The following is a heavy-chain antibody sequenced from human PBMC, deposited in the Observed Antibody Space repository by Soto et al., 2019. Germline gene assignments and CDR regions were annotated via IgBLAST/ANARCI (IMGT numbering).Heavy chain of an antibody. D-gene: IGHD3-10*01. CDR1: GFTFSNAW. CDR2: IKSKTDGGTT. V-gene: IGHV3-15*01. CDR3: RVPLWFGELLVDY. Sequence: EVQLVESGGGLVKPGGSLRLSCAASGFTFSNAWMSWVRQAPGKGLEWVGRIKSKTDGGTTDYAAPVKGRFTISRDDSKNTLYLQMNSLKTEDTAVYYCRVPLWFGELLVDYWGQGTLVTVSS. J-gene: IGHJ4*02.